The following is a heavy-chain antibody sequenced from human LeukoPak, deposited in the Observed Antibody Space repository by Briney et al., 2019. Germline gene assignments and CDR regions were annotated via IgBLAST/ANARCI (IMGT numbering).Heavy chain of an antibody. CDR3: ARDSGSGSWYDY. J-gene: IGHJ4*02. CDR2: IYHSGST. Sequence: PSETLPLTCTVSGDSISSYYWSWIRQSPGKGLEWIGYIYHSGSTNYNPPLKSRVTISIDTSKNQFSLKLSSVTAADTAVYYGARDSGSGSWYDYWGQGTLVTVSS. V-gene: IGHV4-59*01. CDR1: GDSISSYY. D-gene: IGHD6-13*01.